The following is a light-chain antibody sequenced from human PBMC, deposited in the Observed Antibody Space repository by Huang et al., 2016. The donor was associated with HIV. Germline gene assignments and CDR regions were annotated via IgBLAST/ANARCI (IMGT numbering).Light chain of an antibody. CDR3: QQRGNWPPIT. J-gene: IGKJ5*01. Sequence: EIVLTQSPATLSLSPGERATLSCRASQSISNYLAWYQQKPGQPPRLLIYDASNRATGIPVRCSGSGSGTDFTLTISSLEPEDFAVYYCQQRGNWPPITFGQGTRLEIK. CDR2: DAS. V-gene: IGKV3-11*01. CDR1: QSISNY.